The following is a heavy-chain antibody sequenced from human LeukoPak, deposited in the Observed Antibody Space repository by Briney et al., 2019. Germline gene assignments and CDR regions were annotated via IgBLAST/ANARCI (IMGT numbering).Heavy chain of an antibody. CDR1: GYTFTSYG. Sequence: ASVKVSCKASGYTFTSYGISWVRQAPGQGLEWMGWISAYNGNTNYAQKLQGRVTMTTDTSTSTAYMELRSLRSDDTAVYYCARYGDPLYYYYGMDVWGQGTTVTVSS. CDR3: ARYGDPLYYYYGMDV. J-gene: IGHJ6*02. V-gene: IGHV1-18*01. D-gene: IGHD4-17*01. CDR2: ISAYNGNT.